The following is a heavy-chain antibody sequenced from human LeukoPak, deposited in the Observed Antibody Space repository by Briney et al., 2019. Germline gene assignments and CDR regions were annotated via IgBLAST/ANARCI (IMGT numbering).Heavy chain of an antibody. J-gene: IGHJ4*02. CDR2: INPNSGGT. CDR3: ARVMVRGVIATLGY. V-gene: IGHV1-2*02. D-gene: IGHD3-10*01. CDR1: GYTFTGYY. Sequence: ASVKVSCKASGYTFTGYYMHWVRQAPGQGLEWMGWINPNSGGTNYAQKFQGRVTMTRDTSISTAYMELSRLRSDDTAAYYCARVMVRGVIATLGYWGQGTLVTVSS.